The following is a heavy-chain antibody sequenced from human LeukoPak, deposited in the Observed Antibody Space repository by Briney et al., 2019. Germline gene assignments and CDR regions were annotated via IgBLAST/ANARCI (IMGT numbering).Heavy chain of an antibody. D-gene: IGHD1-26*01. CDR3: ARANRGAFDC. CDR1: GFTFSSYA. V-gene: IGHV3-30*02. CDR2: VRYDESTK. J-gene: IGHJ4*02. Sequence: GGSLRLSCAASGFTFSSYAMSWVRQAPGKGLEWVAFVRYDESTKFYADSVKGRFTISRDNSKTTLYLQINGLRAEDTAVYYCARANRGAFDCWGQGTLVTVSS.